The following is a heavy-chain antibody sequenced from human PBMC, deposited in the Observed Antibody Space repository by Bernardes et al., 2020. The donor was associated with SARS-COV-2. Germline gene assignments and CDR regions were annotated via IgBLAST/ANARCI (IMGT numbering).Heavy chain of an antibody. D-gene: IGHD2-8*01. Sequence: SGPTLVKPTQTLTLTCTFSGFSVTSRGVGVGWFRQSPGKALEWLALIYWDDDKRYSPSLKSRLTITKDTSKNQVVLSMTNLDSVDTATYYCAHRPPSTNFFPIWAFDIWGQGTTVTVSS. J-gene: IGHJ3*02. CDR1: GFSVTSRGVG. CDR2: IYWDDDK. V-gene: IGHV2-5*02. CDR3: AHRPPSTNFFPIWAFDI.